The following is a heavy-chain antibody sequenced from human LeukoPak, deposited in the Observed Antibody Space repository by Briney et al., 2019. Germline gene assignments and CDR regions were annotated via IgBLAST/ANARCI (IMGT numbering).Heavy chain of an antibody. V-gene: IGHV3-23*01. Sequence: TGGSLRLSCAASGFTFSNSAMSWVRQAPGKGLEWVSGISGSGSSNTYYADSVKGRFTISRDNSKNTLYLQMNSLRAEDTAVYYCAKDARDSLRSISSGYYPIHFDYWGQGTLVTVSS. CDR1: GFTFSNSA. D-gene: IGHD3-22*01. CDR3: AKDARDSLRSISSGYYPIHFDY. CDR2: ISGSGSSNT. J-gene: IGHJ4*02.